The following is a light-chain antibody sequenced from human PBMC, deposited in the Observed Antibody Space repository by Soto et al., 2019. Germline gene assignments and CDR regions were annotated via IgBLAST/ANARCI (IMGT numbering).Light chain of an antibody. Sequence: QSVLTQPASVSGSPGQSITISCTGTSSDAGNYNYVSWYQQHPGKAPKLMIYDVSNRPSGVSNRFSGSKSGNTASLTIFGLQAEDEADYYCSSYTSSRTLVFGTGTKVTVL. J-gene: IGLJ1*01. CDR1: SSDAGNYNY. CDR2: DVS. V-gene: IGLV2-14*01. CDR3: SSYTSSRTLV.